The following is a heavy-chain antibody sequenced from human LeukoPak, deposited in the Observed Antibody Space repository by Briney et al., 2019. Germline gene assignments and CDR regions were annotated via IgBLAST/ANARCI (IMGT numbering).Heavy chain of an antibody. Sequence: SAGSLRLSCAASGFTFSSYAMSWVRQAPGKGLEWASAISGSGGSTYYADSVKGRFTISRDNSKNTLYLQMNSLRAEDTAVYYCAKGPGGGATNYWGQGTLVTVSS. J-gene: IGHJ4*02. CDR3: AKGPGGGATNY. CDR1: GFTFSSYA. V-gene: IGHV3-23*01. CDR2: ISGSGGST. D-gene: IGHD1-26*01.